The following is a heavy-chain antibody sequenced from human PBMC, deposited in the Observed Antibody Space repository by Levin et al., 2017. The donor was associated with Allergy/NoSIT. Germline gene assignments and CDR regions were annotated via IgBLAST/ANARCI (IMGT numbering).Heavy chain of an antibody. V-gene: IGHV4-59*08. D-gene: IGHD6-19*01. CDR1: GGSISSYY. J-gene: IGHJ4*02. Sequence: TSETLSLTCTVSGGSISSYYWSWIRQPPGKGLEWIGYIYYSGSTNYNPSLKSRVTISVDTSKNQFSLKLSSVTAADTAVYYCARHVRVGIAVAGTPNYFDYWGQGTLVTVSS. CDR3: ARHVRVGIAVAGTPNYFDY. CDR2: IYYSGST.